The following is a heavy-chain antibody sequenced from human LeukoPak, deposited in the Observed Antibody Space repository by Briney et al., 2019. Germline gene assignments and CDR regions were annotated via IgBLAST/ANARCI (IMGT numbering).Heavy chain of an antibody. V-gene: IGHV4-34*01. J-gene: IGHJ4*02. CDR2: INHRGST. CDR3: AGWSWSYYFDY. Sequence: PSETLSLTCAVYGGSFSGHYWAWIRPPPGKGLEWIGEINHRGSTNYNASLKSRVTMSVDTSKNQFSLKLSSVTAADTAVYYCAGWSWSYYFDYWGQGTLVTVSS. D-gene: IGHD1-26*01. CDR1: GGSFSGHY.